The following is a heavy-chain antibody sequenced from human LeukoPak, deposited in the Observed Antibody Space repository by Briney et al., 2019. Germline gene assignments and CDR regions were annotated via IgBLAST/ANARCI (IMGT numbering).Heavy chain of an antibody. D-gene: IGHD6-13*01. CDR1: GFTFSSYA. J-gene: IGHJ4*02. V-gene: IGHV3-23*01. CDR3: AKSESWGGSSSWIYYFDY. CDR2: ISGSGGST. Sequence: PGGSLRLSCAASGFTFSSYAMSWVRQAPGKGLEWVSAISGSGGSTYYADSVKGRFTISRDNSKNTLYLQMNSLRAEDTAVYYCAKSESWGGSSSWIYYFDYWGQGTLVTVSS.